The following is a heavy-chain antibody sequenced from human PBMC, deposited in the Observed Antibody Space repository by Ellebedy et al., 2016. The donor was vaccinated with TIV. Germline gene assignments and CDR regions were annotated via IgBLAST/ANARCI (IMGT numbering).Heavy chain of an antibody. CDR3: AKDGALDRYYYYYYMDV. V-gene: IGHV4-4*07. CDR2: IYSSGST. D-gene: IGHD1-14*01. CDR1: GGSITSYY. Sequence: SETLSLXXTVSGGSITSYYWSWIRQPAGKGLEWIGRIYSSGSTNYNPSLKSRVTMSVDTSKNQFSLKLSSVTAEDTAVYYCAKDGALDRYYYYYYMDVWGKGTTVTVSS. J-gene: IGHJ6*03.